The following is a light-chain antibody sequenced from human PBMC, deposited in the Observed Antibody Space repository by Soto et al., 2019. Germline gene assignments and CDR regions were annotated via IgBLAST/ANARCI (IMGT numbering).Light chain of an antibody. J-gene: IGKJ5*01. V-gene: IGKV1-5*03. Sequence: DIQMTQSPSTLSGSVGDRVTITCRASQTISSWLAWYQQKPGKAPKLLIYKASTLKSGVPSRFSGSGSGTEFTLTISSLQPDDFATYYCLESSSALTFGQGTRLEIK. CDR2: KAS. CDR3: LESSSALT. CDR1: QTISSW.